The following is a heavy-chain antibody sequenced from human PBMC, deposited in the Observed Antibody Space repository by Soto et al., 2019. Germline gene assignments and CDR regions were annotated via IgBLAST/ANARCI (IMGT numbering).Heavy chain of an antibody. CDR1: GDSISSGGYY. V-gene: IGHV4-31*03. CDR3: TRGAWGYAFDV. CDR2: IRYSEST. Sequence: QVQLQQSGPGLVKPSQTLSLTCTVSGDSISSGGYYWTWVRQRPGKGLEWIGYIRYSESTYYNPSLKSXXIXSTXTSKNQFSLRLSSVTAADTAVYFCTRGAWGYAFDVWGQGTMVTVSS. D-gene: IGHD3-16*01. J-gene: IGHJ3*01.